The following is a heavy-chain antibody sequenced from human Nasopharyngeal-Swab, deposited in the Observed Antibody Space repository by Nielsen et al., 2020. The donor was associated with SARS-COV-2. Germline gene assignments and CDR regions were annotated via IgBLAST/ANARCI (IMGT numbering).Heavy chain of an antibody. J-gene: IGHJ4*02. D-gene: IGHD2/OR15-2a*01. CDR3: VRDRGYYTFTD. CDR1: GFTYW. Sequence: GESLKISCAASGFTYWMNWVRQAPGKGLEWVGNIGQDGGGKKYVDSVKGRFTISRDNANNLLYLQVNSLRAEDTAVYYCVRDRGYYTFTDWGQGTLVTVSS. CDR2: IGQDGGGK. V-gene: IGHV3-7*01.